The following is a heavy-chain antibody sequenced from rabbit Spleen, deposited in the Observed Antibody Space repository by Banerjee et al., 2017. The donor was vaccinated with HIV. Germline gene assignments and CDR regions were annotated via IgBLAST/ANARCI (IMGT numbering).Heavy chain of an antibody. CDR3: ARAIVPWLGLTRLDL. D-gene: IGHD4-1*01. J-gene: IGHJ3*01. V-gene: IGHV1S7*01. CDR1: GIDFTKYY. CDR2: IYAAKGST. Sequence: QLTETGGGQVQPGGSLTLSCKASGIDFTKYYITWVRQAPGKGLEWIGIIYAAKGSTDYASWVNGRFTISSDNAQSTVDLKMTSLTAADTATYFCARAIVPWLGLTRLDLWGPGTLVTVS.